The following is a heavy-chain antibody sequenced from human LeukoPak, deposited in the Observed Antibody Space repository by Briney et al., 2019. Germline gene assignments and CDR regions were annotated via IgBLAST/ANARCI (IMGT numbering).Heavy chain of an antibody. CDR2: ISGSGGST. D-gene: IGHD3-3*01. CDR3: AKAQYYDFWSGYQYYFDY. J-gene: IGHJ4*02. CDR1: GFTFSSYG. Sequence: GGSLRLSCAASGFTFSSYGMHWVRQAPGKGLEWVSAISGSGGSTYYADSVKGRFTISRDNSKNTLYLQMNSLRAEDTAVYYCAKAQYYDFWSGYQYYFDYWGQGTLVTVSS. V-gene: IGHV3-23*01.